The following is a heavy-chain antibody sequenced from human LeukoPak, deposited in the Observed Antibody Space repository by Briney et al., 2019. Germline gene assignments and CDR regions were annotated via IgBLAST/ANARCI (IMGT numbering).Heavy chain of an antibody. J-gene: IGHJ4*02. Sequence: PSETLSLTCAVSGGSISSGGYSWSWIRQPPGKGLEWIGYIYHSGSTYYNPSLKSRVTISVDRSKNQFSLKLSSVTAADTAVYYCARVASSEGSGYDYWGQGTLVTVSS. CDR1: GGSISSGGYS. CDR2: IYHSGST. CDR3: ARVASSEGSGYDY. V-gene: IGHV4-30-2*01. D-gene: IGHD3-22*01.